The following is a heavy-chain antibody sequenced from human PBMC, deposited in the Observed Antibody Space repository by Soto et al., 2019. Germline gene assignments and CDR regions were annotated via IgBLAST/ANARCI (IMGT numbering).Heavy chain of an antibody. CDR1: GFTFSNYA. V-gene: IGHV3-23*01. D-gene: IGHD3-10*01. CDR3: AKDRGFGAGNGMDV. CDR2: ISARGGTT. J-gene: IGHJ6*01. Sequence: EVPLLESGGDLVQPGGSLRLSCEASGFTFSNYAMRWVRQAPGKGLEWVTGISARGGTTYYVDSVKGRFTISRDNSKNTLYLQMNALRAEDRAVYYCAKDRGFGAGNGMDVWGQGTTVTVSP.